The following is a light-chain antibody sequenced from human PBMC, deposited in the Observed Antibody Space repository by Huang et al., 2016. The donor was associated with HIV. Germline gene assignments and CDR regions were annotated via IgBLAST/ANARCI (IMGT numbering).Light chain of an antibody. CDR3: QQRSSGVT. CDR2: DTS. J-gene: IGKJ4*02. CDR1: QSVGNY. Sequence: IVLTQSPATLSWFPGESVTLSCRASQSVGNYIAWYQQHPGQSPKLLIYDTSTRATGTPVRFSGGGSGTDVTLTISSLASEDFAVYYCQQRSSGVTFGGGTKV. V-gene: IGKV3-11*01.